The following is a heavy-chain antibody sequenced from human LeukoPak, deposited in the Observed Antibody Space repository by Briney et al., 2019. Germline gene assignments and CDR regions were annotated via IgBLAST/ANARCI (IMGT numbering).Heavy chain of an antibody. CDR2: MNPNSGNP. V-gene: IGHV1-8*01. CDR3: ARGRGSGSYSGNGDY. J-gene: IGHJ4*02. D-gene: IGHD1-26*01. Sequence: ASVKVSCKGSGYRFTSCDIKWVRQATGRGLEWMGWMNPNSGNPGYAHQFQGRLTMPRTTSISTAYMELSSLRSEDTAVYYCARGRGSGSYSGNGDYWGQGTLVTVSS. CDR1: GYRFTSCD.